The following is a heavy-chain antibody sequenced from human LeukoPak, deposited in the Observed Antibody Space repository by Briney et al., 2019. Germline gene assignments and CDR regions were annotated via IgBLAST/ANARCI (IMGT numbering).Heavy chain of an antibody. CDR3: AREGIAAAAFDY. CDR1: GYTFTSYD. J-gene: IGHJ4*02. Sequence: GASVKVSCKASGYTFTSYDINWVRQATGQGLEWMGWMNPNSGNTGYAQKFQGRVTITRNTSISTAYMELSSLRSEDTAVYYCAREGIAAAAFDYWGQGTLVTVSS. CDR2: MNPNSGNT. V-gene: IGHV1-8*03. D-gene: IGHD6-13*01.